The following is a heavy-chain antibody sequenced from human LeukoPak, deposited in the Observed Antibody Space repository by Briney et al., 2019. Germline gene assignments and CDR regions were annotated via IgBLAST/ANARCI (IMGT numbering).Heavy chain of an antibody. Sequence: GRSLRLSCAASGFTFSSYGMHWVRQAPGKGLEWVAVIWYDGSNKYYADSVKGRFTISRDNSKNTLCLQMNSLRAEDTAVYYCARGSPYYDILTGYTFDYWGQGTLVTVSS. J-gene: IGHJ4*02. V-gene: IGHV3-33*01. CDR3: ARGSPYYDILTGYTFDY. CDR1: GFTFSSYG. D-gene: IGHD3-9*01. CDR2: IWYDGSNK.